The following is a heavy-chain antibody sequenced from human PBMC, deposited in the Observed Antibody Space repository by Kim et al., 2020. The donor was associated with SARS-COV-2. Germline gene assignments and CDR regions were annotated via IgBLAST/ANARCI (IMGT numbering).Heavy chain of an antibody. CDR3: ARRGGYSYGDAFDI. J-gene: IGHJ3*02. CDR2: IYYSGST. D-gene: IGHD5-18*01. CDR1: GGSISSYY. V-gene: IGHV4-59*08. Sequence: SETLSLTCTVSGGSISSYYWSWIRQPPGKGLEWIGYIYYSGSTNYNPSLKSRVTISVDTSKNQFSLKLSSVNAADTAVYYCARRGGYSYGDAFDIWGQGTMVTVSS.